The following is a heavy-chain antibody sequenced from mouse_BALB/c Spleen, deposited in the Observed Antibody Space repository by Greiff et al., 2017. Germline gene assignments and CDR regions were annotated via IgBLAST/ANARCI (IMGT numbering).Heavy chain of an antibody. J-gene: IGHJ4*01. CDR1: GFNIKDTY. Sequence: VHVKQSGAELVKPGASVKLSCTASGFNIKDTYMHWVKQRPEQGLEWIGRIDPANGNTKYDPKFQGKATITADTSSNTAYLQLSSLTSEDTAVYYCASHYYGYRYAMDYWGQGTSVTVSS. CDR2: IDPANGNT. V-gene: IGHV14-3*02. D-gene: IGHD1-2*01. CDR3: ASHYYGYRYAMDY.